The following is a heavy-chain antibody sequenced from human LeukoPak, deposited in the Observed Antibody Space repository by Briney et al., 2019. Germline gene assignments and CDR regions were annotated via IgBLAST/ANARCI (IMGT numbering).Heavy chain of an antibody. CDR1: GLTFSSSW. CDR3: ARDLAYSRLDC. CDR2: INPDGNKK. D-gene: IGHD5-18*01. V-gene: IGHV3-7*03. J-gene: IGHJ4*02. Sequence: GGSLRLSCAVSGLTFSSSWMDWVRQAPGKGLEWVASINPDGNKKYSADSVKGRFTISRDNAENSLYLQMNSLRVEDTAFYYCARDLAYSRLDCWGQGMLVTVSS.